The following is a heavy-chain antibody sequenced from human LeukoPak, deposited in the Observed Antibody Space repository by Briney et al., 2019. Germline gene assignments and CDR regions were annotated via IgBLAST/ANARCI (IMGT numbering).Heavy chain of an antibody. J-gene: IGHJ3*02. CDR1: GFTFSSYA. Sequence: PRRSLRLSCAASGFTFSSYAMHWVRQAPGKGLEWVAVISYDGSNKYYADSVKGRFTISRDNSKNTLYLQMNSLRAEDTAVHYCARDSVDDAFDIWGQGTMVTVSS. D-gene: IGHD4-23*01. V-gene: IGHV3-30-3*01. CDR3: ARDSVDDAFDI. CDR2: ISYDGSNK.